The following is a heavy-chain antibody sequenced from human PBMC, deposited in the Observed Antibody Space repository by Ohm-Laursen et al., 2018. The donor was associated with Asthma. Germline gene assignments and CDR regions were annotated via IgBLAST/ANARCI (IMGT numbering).Heavy chain of an antibody. D-gene: IGHD3/OR15-3a*01. V-gene: IGHV3-30-3*01. Sequence: SLRLSCAASGFTFSSYAMHWVRQAPGKGLEWVAVMSYDGSLKYYADSVNGRFTISKDDSRDTLYLQMNSLRPDDTAVYLCARGLMDWYSPSLDFWGQGTLVTVSS. CDR1: GFTFSSYA. CDR2: MSYDGSLK. J-gene: IGHJ4*02. CDR3: ARGLMDWYSPSLDF.